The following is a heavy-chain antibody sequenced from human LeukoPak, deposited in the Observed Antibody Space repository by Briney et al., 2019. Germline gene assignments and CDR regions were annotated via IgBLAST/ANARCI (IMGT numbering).Heavy chain of an antibody. CDR2: IRSKAYGGTT. Sequence: GGSLRLSCTASGFTFGDHAMSWARQAPGKGLEWVGFIRSKAYGGTTEYAASVKGRFTISRDDSKSIAYLQMNSLKTEDTAVYYCTRVRGVHEILFDYWGQGTLVTVSS. D-gene: IGHD3-10*01. J-gene: IGHJ4*02. CDR3: TRVRGVHEILFDY. V-gene: IGHV3-49*04. CDR1: GFTFGDHA.